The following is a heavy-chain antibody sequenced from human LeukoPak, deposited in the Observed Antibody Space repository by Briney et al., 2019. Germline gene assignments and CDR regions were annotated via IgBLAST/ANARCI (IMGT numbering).Heavy chain of an antibody. CDR3: ARRTRPGIAVAGKSLGD. Sequence: GASVKVSCKASGYTFTGYYMHWVRQAPGQGLEWMGWIDPNSGGTNYAQKFQGRVTMTRDTSISTAYMELSRLRSDDTAVYYCARRTRPGIAVAGKSLGDWGQGTLVTVSS. J-gene: IGHJ4*02. V-gene: IGHV1-2*02. D-gene: IGHD6-19*01. CDR2: IDPNSGGT. CDR1: GYTFTGYY.